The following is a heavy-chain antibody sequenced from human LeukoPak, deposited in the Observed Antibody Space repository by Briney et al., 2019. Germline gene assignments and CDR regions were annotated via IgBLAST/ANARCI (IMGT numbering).Heavy chain of an antibody. CDR3: AREVGAVAGNWFDP. D-gene: IGHD6-19*01. CDR2: IYYSGST. CDR1: VVSMNGYY. Sequence: SETLSLTCSVSVVSMNGYYWSWLRQSAGNRLEWIGYIYYSGSTNYNPSLKSRVTISVDTSKNQFSLKLSSVTAADTAVYYCAREVGAVAGNWFDPWGQGTLVTVSS. V-gene: IGHV4-59*01. J-gene: IGHJ5*02.